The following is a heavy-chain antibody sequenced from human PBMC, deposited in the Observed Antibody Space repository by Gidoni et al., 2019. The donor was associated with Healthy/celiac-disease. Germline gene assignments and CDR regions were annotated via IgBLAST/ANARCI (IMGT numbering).Heavy chain of an antibody. CDR3: ARDNGITGTRPRNYYGMDV. J-gene: IGHJ6*02. Sequence: QVQLVESGGGLVKPGGSLRLSCAASGFTFSEYYMSWIRQAPGKGLEWVSYISSSSSYTNYADSVKGRFTISRDNAKNSLYLQMNSLRAEDTAVYYCARDNGITGTRPRNYYGMDVWGQGTTVTVSS. D-gene: IGHD1-20*01. CDR1: GFTFSEYY. CDR2: ISSSSSYT. V-gene: IGHV3-11*06.